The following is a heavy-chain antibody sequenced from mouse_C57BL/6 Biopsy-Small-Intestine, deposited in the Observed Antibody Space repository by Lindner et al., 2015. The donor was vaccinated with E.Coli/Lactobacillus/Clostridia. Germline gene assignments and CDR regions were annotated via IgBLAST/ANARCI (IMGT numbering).Heavy chain of an antibody. V-gene: IGHV5-17*01. Sequence: VQLQESGGGLVKPGGSLKLSCAASGFTFSDYGMHWVRQAPEKGLEWVAYISSGSSTIYYADTVKGRFTISRDNAKNTLFLQMTSLRSEDTAMYYCARVTTVVWGTGTTVTVSS. CDR2: ISSGSSTI. CDR1: GFTFSDYG. D-gene: IGHD1-1*02. CDR3: ARVTTVV. J-gene: IGHJ1*03.